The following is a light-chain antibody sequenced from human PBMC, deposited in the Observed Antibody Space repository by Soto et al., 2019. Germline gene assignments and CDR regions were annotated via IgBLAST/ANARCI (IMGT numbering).Light chain of an antibody. Sequence: QSVLTQPPSASGSPGQSVTISCTGTSSDVGGYNYVSWYQQHPGKAPKLMIYDVSKRPSGVPARFSGSKSGNTASLTVSGLQAEDEADYYCSSYASTHIVFGTGTKVTVL. CDR2: DVS. J-gene: IGLJ1*01. CDR3: SSYASTHIV. CDR1: SSDVGGYNY. V-gene: IGLV2-8*01.